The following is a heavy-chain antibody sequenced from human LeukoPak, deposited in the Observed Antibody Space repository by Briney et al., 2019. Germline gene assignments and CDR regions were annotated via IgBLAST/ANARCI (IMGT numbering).Heavy chain of an antibody. J-gene: IGHJ5*02. Sequence: ASVKVSCKASGYTFTNYDIHWVRQATGQGLEWMGWISGYNGKTKYAQKLQDRVTMTTDTSTTTAYMELRSLRFDDMAVYYCARAGAVVDNWFDPWGQGTLVTVSS. CDR2: ISGYNGKT. D-gene: IGHD2-15*01. V-gene: IGHV1-18*03. CDR3: ARAGAVVDNWFDP. CDR1: GYTFTNYD.